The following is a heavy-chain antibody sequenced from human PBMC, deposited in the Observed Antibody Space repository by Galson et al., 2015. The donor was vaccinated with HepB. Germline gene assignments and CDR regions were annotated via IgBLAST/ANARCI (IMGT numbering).Heavy chain of an antibody. CDR2: PNMDGGRT. D-gene: IGHD3-3*01. CDR3: VREYYDDDDYYYYGMDV. CDR1: GFTVTSTW. J-gene: IGHJ6*02. V-gene: IGHV3-74*01. Sequence: SMRLAGAASGFTVTSTWLRWGGQAPRAALIWVSRPNMDGGRTTHAVLEKGRFTIPRDSAKVYLQMNSLRAEDTAVYFCVREYYDDDDYYYYGMDVWGQGTTVTVSS.